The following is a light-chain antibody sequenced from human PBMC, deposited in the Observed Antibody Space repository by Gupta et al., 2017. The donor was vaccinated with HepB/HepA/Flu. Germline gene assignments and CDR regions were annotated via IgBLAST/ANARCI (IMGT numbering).Light chain of an antibody. CDR1: QSLLHSDGNTY. Sequence: DVVMTQSPLSLSVTLGQPASISCRSSQSLLHSDGNTYLNWFHQRPGQSPRRLIYKVSYRDSGVPDRFSGSGSGTDFMLEISRVEADDVGVYYCMQDTHWPRITFGQGTQMEI. CDR3: MQDTHWPRIT. V-gene: IGKV2-30*02. J-gene: IGKJ5*01. CDR2: KVS.